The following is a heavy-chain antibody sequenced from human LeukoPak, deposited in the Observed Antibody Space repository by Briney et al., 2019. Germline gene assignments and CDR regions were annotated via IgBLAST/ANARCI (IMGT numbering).Heavy chain of an antibody. V-gene: IGHV4-39*01. J-gene: IGHJ6*03. D-gene: IGHD3-3*01. CDR2: IYHSGST. Sequence: PSETLSLTCTVSGGSINSISYYWGWIRQPPGKGLEWLGSIYHSGSTYYNPSLKSRVTISADMSKNQFSLKLSSVTAADTAVYYCARQIPHTPSWSGPSITMDVWGKGTTVTVSS. CDR3: ARQIPHTPSWSGPSITMDV. CDR1: GGSINSISYY.